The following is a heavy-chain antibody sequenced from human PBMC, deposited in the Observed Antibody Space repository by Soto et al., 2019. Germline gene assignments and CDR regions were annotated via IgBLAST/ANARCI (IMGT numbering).Heavy chain of an antibody. J-gene: IGHJ4*02. CDR2: IWYDGSNK. D-gene: IGHD1-7*01. V-gene: IGHV3-33*01. Sequence: QVQLVESGGGVVQPGRSLRLSCAASGFIFSRYGMHWVRQAPGKGLEWVAVIWYDGSNKYYADSVKGRFSISRDNSKNTLYLQMNSLRAEDTAVYYCARDKFRTSPLDYWGQGTLVTVSS. CDR1: GFIFSRYG. CDR3: ARDKFRTSPLDY.